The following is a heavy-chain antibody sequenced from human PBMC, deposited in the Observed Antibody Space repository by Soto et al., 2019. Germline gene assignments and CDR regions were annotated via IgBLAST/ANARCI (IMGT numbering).Heavy chain of an antibody. J-gene: IGHJ5*02. CDR2: IYVTGAV. CDR1: GAALNSGNYY. CDR3: ARLRIATNNYKWFDP. Sequence: SATLSVTCSVSGAALNSGNYYWSWIRQVPGKGLEWIGHIYVTGAVDYNPSLRDRITISQDTSERQFSLNLRLVTAAGTAVYYCARLRIATNNYKWFDPWGQGTLVTVSS. D-gene: IGHD2-21*01. V-gene: IGHV4-31*03.